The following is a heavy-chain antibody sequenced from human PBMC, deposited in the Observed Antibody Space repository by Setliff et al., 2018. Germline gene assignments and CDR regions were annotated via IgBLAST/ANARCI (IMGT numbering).Heavy chain of an antibody. V-gene: IGHV1-69*13. D-gene: IGHD4-17*01. CDR3: VRAPPALHGEYGYFDL. CDR2: MLPLHGTR. CDR1: GGTFGLSA. Sequence: SVKVSCRASGGTFGLSAISWVRQAPGQGLEWVGGMLPLHGTRNHTPKLQGRVSITADESKTTVFMELSSLTSEDTAIYFCVRAPPALHGEYGYFDLWGRGTLVTVSS. J-gene: IGHJ2*01.